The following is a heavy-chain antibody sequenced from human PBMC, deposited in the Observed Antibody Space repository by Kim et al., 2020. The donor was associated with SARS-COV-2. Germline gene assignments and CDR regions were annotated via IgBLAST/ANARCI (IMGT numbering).Heavy chain of an antibody. Sequence: GGSLRRSCAAYGFTFSTYGMSWVRQAPDKGLEWVSVISGSGGTTYYSDSVKGRFTISRDNSKNTLYLQMNSLRAEDTAEYYCAKSNSGYYAYLDSWGQGILVTVSS. CDR3: AKSNSGYYAYLDS. V-gene: IGHV3-23*01. CDR2: ISGSGGTT. CDR1: GFTFSTYG. J-gene: IGHJ4*02. D-gene: IGHD3-3*01.